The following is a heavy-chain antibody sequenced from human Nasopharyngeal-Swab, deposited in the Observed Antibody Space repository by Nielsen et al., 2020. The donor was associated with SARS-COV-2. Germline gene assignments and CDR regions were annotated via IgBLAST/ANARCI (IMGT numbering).Heavy chain of an antibody. D-gene: IGHD3-9*01. CDR3: ARLGPDYDILTGANRYYYYGMDV. V-gene: IGHV1-18*01. J-gene: IGHJ6*02. Sequence: WVRQAPGQGLEWMGWISAYNGNTNYAQKLQGRVTMTTDTSTSTAYMELSSLRSEDTAVYYCARLGPDYDILTGANRYYYYGMDVWGQGTTVTVSS. CDR2: ISAYNGNT.